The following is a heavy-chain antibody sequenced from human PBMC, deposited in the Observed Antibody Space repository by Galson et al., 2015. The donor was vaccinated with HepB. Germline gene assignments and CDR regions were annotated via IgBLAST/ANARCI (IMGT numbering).Heavy chain of an antibody. CDR3: VRPRYCSSATCSAAFDL. J-gene: IGHJ4*02. D-gene: IGHD2-2*01. V-gene: IGHV4-39*01. CDR1: DGSISSSRHY. CDR2: IYYSGST. Sequence: SLTCTVSDGSISSSRHYWGWIRQPPGKGLEWIGRIYYSGSTYYSPSLKSRATISVDTSKNQFSLRVTSVTAADMATYYCVRPRYCSSATCSAAFDLWGQGTLVTVSS.